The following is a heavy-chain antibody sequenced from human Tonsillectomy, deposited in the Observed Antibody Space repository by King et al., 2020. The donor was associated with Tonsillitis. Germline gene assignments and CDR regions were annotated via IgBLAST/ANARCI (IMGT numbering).Heavy chain of an antibody. Sequence: DVQLVESGGGLVQPGGSLRLSWGASGFTFSSFEMNWVRQAPGKGLEWVSYISSGGSAIFYADSVKGRFTISRDNANNSLCLQVNSLRAEDTAVYYCARAGNPVADDAFDIWGQGTMVTVSS. CDR3: ARAGNPVADDAFDI. V-gene: IGHV3-48*03. CDR1: GFTFSSFE. CDR2: ISSGGSAI. J-gene: IGHJ3*02. D-gene: IGHD6-19*01.